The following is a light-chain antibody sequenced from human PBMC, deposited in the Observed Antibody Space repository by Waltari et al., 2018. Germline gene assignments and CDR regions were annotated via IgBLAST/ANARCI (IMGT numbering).Light chain of an antibody. CDR1: SSDIGDYNY. J-gene: IGLJ3*02. CDR3: SSYTASNTWV. CDR2: DVT. V-gene: IGLV2-14*01. Sequence: QSALTQPASVSGSPGQSITISCIGTSSDIGDYNYVSWYQQHVGKAPKIMIYDVTKRPSGVSYRFSGSKSGNTASLTISGLQAEDEADYYCSSYTASNTWVFGGGTKLTVL.